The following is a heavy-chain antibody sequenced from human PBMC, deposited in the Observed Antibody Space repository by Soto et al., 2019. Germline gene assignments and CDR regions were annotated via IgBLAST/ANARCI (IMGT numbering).Heavy chain of an antibody. CDR2: IYYSGST. CDR1: GGSVSSGSYY. V-gene: IGHV4-61*01. D-gene: IGHD3-22*01. CDR3: ARDTVEDYYDSSGYLGN. Sequence: SETLSLTCTVSGGSVSSGSYYWSWIRQPPGKGLEWIGYIYYSGSTNYNPSLKSRVTISVDTSKNQFSLKLSSVTAADTAVYYCARDTVEDYYDSSGYLGNWGQGTPVTVYS. J-gene: IGHJ4*02.